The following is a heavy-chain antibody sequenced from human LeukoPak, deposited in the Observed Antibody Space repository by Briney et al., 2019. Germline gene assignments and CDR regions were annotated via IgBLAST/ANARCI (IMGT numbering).Heavy chain of an antibody. V-gene: IGHV1-18*01. D-gene: IGHD3-22*01. CDR1: GYTFTSYG. CDR2: ISAYNGNT. J-gene: IGHJ4*02. Sequence: VASVKVSCKASGYTFTSYGISWVRQAPGQGLEWMGWISAYNGNTNYAQKLQGRVTMTTDTSTSTAYMELRSLRSDDTAVYYCARGDSYDSSGYYSDFQYWGQGTRVTVSS. CDR3: ARGDSYDSSGYYSDFQY.